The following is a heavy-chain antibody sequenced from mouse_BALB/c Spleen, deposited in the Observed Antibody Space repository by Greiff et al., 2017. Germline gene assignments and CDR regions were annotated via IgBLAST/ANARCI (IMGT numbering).Heavy chain of an antibody. Sequence: EVQLQQSGAELVKPGASVKLSCTASGFNIKDTYMHWVKQRPEQGLEWIGRIDPANGNTKYDPKFQGKATITADTSSNTAYLQLSSLTSEDTAVYYCAREDYDYYYYAMDYWGQGTSVTVSS. CDR1: GFNIKDTY. J-gene: IGHJ4*01. V-gene: IGHV14-3*02. CDR3: AREDYDYYYYAMDY. CDR2: IDPANGNT. D-gene: IGHD2-4*01.